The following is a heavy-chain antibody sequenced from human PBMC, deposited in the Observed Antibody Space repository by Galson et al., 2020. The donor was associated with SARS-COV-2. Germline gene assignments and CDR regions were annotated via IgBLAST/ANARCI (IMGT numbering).Heavy chain of an antibody. J-gene: IGHJ4*02. CDR2: ILGSGTST. CDR3: AKGASAGTPYYFDY. CDR1: GFTFNNYA. D-gene: IGHD6-13*01. Sequence: GGSLRLSCAASGFTFNNYAMIWVRQAPGKGLEWVASILGSGTSTNYAGSVKGRFPISRDNSKNTVYRQMNSLRVEDTAVYFCAKGASAGTPYYFDYWGQGTLVTASS. V-gene: IGHV3-23*01.